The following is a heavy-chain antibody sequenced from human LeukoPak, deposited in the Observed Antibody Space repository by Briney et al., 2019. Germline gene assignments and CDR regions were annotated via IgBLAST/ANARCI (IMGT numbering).Heavy chain of an antibody. Sequence: GGSLRLSCAASGFTFSSYAMSWVRQAPGKGLEWVSAISGSGGSTYYADSVKGRFTISRDNSKNTLYLQMNSLRAEDTAVYYCAKRETTPWSIAAPPGVLAFDYWGQGTLVTVSS. V-gene: IGHV3-23*01. CDR1: GFTFSSYA. CDR2: ISGSGGST. CDR3: AKRETTPWSIAAPPGVLAFDY. J-gene: IGHJ4*02. D-gene: IGHD6-6*01.